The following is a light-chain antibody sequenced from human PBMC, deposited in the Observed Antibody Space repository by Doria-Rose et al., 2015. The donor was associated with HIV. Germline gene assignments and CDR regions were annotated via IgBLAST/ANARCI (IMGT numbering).Light chain of an antibody. V-gene: IGKV1-9*01. Sequence: DIQMTQSPSFLSASVGVRVTITCRASQGISRYLAWYQQKPGKAPTLLIFGASTLQSGVPSRFSGSGSGTEFTLTISSLQPKDFATYYCQQFDSFPRTFGQGTKVELK. CDR3: QQFDSFPRT. CDR1: QGISRY. J-gene: IGKJ1*01. CDR2: GAS.